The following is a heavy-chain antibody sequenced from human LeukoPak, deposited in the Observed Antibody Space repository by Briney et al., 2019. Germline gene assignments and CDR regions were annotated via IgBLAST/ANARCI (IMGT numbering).Heavy chain of an antibody. V-gene: IGHV3-23*01. CDR2: ISGSGGST. D-gene: IGHD1-26*01. Sequence: GGSLRLSCAASGFTFSSYAMSWVRQAPGKGLEWVSAISGSGGSTYYADSVKGRFTISRGNSKNTLYLQMNSLRAEDTAVYYCARSSGSYLVIFDYWGQGTLVTVSS. J-gene: IGHJ4*02. CDR3: ARSSGSYLVIFDY. CDR1: GFTFSSYA.